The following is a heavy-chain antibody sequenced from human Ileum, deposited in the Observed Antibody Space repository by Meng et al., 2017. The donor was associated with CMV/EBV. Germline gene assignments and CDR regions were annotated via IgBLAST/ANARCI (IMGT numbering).Heavy chain of an antibody. CDR1: GDTFTDYW. CDR3: ASARVGAFHWRFDP. V-gene: IGHV5-51*01. J-gene: IGHJ5*02. CDR2: IFAANSHT. D-gene: IGHD1-26*01. Sequence: KASGDTFTDYWIGWVRQMPGKGLEWMGIIFAANSHTKYSPSFQGRVSISVDTSITTAYLQWSSLRASDTAIYYCASARVGAFHWRFDPTGQGTLVTVSS.